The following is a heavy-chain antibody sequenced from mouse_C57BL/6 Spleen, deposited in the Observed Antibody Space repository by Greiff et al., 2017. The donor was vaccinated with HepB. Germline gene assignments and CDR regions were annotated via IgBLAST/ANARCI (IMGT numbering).Heavy chain of an antibody. CDR2: IHPNSGST. Sequence: QVQLQQSGAELVKPGASVKLSCKASGYTFTSYWMHWVKQRPGQGLEWIGMIHPNSGSTNYNEKFKSKATLTVDKSSSTAYMQLSSLTSEDSAVYYCARGGYDGYYGGGFDYWGQGTTLTVSS. D-gene: IGHD2-3*01. J-gene: IGHJ2*01. V-gene: IGHV1-64*01. CDR3: ARGGYDGYYGGGFDY. CDR1: GYTFTSYW.